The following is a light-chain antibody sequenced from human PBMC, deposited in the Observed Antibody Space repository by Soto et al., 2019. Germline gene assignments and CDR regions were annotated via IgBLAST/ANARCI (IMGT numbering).Light chain of an antibody. CDR3: QQYNSYPYT. J-gene: IGKJ2*01. V-gene: IGKV1-5*03. Sequence: DIPTTQSPSTLSASVGDRVTITCRASQSVSSWLAWYQQKPGKAPKLLIYKASSLESGVPSRFSGSGSGTEFTLTISSLQPDDSATYYCQQYNSYPYTFGQGTKLEIK. CDR1: QSVSSW. CDR2: KAS.